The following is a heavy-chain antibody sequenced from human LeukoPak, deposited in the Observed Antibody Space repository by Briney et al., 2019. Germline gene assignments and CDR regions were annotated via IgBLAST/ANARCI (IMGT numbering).Heavy chain of an antibody. Sequence: SETLSLTCSVSGGFNSHYYWTWIRQPPGKGLELIGYIYHSGSPNYNPSPNSRVTISVDTSKNHFSLKLSSVTAADTAVYYCARGQWLPVYDFWGQGILVTASS. V-gene: IGHV4-59*01. CDR3: ARGQWLPVYDF. J-gene: IGHJ4*02. CDR2: IYHSGSP. CDR1: GGFNSHYY. D-gene: IGHD3-22*01.